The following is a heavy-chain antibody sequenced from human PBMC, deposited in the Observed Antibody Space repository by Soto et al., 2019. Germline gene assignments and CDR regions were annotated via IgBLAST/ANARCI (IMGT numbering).Heavy chain of an antibody. Sequence: SSETLSLTCAVSGYSISSGNYWAWIRQPPGRGLEWIGSLYHIGSTHYNTSLKSRVTISVDTSKNHFSLELSSVTAADTAIYYCRSSTSCYDESCVDVWGQGTMVTVSS. D-gene: IGHD2-2*01. CDR2: LYHIGST. CDR1: GYSISSGNY. J-gene: IGHJ6*02. V-gene: IGHV4-38-2*01. CDR3: RSSTSCYDESCVDV.